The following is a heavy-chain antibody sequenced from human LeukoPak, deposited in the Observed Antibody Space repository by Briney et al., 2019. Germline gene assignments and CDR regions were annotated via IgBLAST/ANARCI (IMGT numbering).Heavy chain of an antibody. Sequence: SETLSLTCAVYGGSFSGYYWSWIRQPPGKGLEWIGEINHSGSTNYNPSLKSRVTISVDTSKNQFSLKLSSVTAADTAVYYCARVKSAAKPWFDPWGQATLVTVSS. J-gene: IGHJ5*02. V-gene: IGHV4-34*01. D-gene: IGHD2-2*01. CDR2: INHSGST. CDR1: GGSFSGYY. CDR3: ARVKSAAKPWFDP.